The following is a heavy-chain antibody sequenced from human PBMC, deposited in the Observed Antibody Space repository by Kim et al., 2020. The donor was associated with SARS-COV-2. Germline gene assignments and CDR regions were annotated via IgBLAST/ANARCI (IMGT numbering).Heavy chain of an antibody. Sequence: SETLSLTCTVSGGSISSGGYYWSWIRQHPGKGLEWIGYIYYSGSTYYNQSLKSRVTISVDTSKNQFSLKLSSVTAADTAVYYCARAETRIAIFGVVIILAFDIWGQGTMVTVSS. CDR2: IYYSGST. D-gene: IGHD3-3*01. J-gene: IGHJ3*02. CDR1: GGSISSGGYY. CDR3: ARAETRIAIFGVVIILAFDI. V-gene: IGHV4-31*03.